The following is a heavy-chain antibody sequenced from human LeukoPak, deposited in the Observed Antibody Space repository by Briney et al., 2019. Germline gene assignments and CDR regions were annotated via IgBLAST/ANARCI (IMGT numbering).Heavy chain of an antibody. CDR3: ARLPYYYDSSGYPY. D-gene: IGHD3-22*01. CDR2: IYYSGST. CDR1: GGSISSSSYY. Sequence: SETLSLTCTVSGGSISSSSYYWGWIRQPPGKGLEWIGSIYYSGSTYYNPSLKSRVTISVDTSKNQFSLKLSSVTAADTAVYYCARLPYYYDSSGYPYWGQGTLVTVSS. V-gene: IGHV4-39*07. J-gene: IGHJ4*02.